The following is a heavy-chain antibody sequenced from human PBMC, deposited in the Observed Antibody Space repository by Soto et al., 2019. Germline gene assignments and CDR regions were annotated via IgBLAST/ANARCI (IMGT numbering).Heavy chain of an antibody. D-gene: IGHD3-16*01. CDR2: IGGNGDVT. J-gene: IGHJ4*02. Sequence: EVQLLESGGGLVQPGGSLRLSCAASGFTFSRYGMTWVRQAPGKGLEWVSDIGGNGDVTHYADSVKGHFTMSRDNSKNTVFLRMSSLRAEDTAVYYCVRGAWGSVQDHWGQGTLVIVSS. CDR3: VRGAWGSVQDH. V-gene: IGHV3-23*01. CDR1: GFTFSRYG.